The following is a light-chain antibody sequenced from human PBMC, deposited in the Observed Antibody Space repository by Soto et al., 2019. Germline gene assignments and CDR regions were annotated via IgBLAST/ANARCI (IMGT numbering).Light chain of an antibody. Sequence: EIVLTQSPGTLSLSPGERATLSCRASQSVSSSYLAWYQQKPGLAPRLLMYGASSRATGIPDRFIGSGSGTDFTLTSSRLAPEDFAVYYCQQYGSSPWTFGQGTKVEIK. J-gene: IGKJ1*01. CDR2: GAS. CDR3: QQYGSSPWT. V-gene: IGKV3-20*01. CDR1: QSVSSSY.